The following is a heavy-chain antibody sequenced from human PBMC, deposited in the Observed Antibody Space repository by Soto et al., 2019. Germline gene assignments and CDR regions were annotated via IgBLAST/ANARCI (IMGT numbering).Heavy chain of an antibody. Sequence: SETLSLTCAVSGGSISSSNWWSWVRQPPGKGLEWIGEIYHSGSTNYNPSLKSRVTISVDKSKNQFSLKLSSVTAADTAVYYCARDLYWISTSCYWRYGMDVWGQGTTVTVSS. V-gene: IGHV4-4*02. CDR1: GGSISSSNW. CDR2: IYHSGST. J-gene: IGHJ6*02. D-gene: IGHD2-2*01. CDR3: ARDLYWISTSCYWRYGMDV.